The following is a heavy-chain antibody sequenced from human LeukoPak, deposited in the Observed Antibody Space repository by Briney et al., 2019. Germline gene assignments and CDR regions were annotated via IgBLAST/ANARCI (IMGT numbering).Heavy chain of an antibody. CDR3: AKDRYSYAFEYSDS. J-gene: IGHJ4*02. CDR2: ISNDGSKK. CDR1: GFTFSSYG. V-gene: IGHV3-30*18. Sequence: GGSLRPSCAASGFTFSSYGMHWVRQAPGKGLDWVAVISNDGSKKYYADSVKGRFTISRDNSKNTLSLQVSSLRTEDTAVYYCAKDRYSYAFEYSDSWGXGTLVTVSS. D-gene: IGHD5-18*01.